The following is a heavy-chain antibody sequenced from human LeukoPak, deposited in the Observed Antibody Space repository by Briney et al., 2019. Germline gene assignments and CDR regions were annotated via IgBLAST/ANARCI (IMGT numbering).Heavy chain of an antibody. D-gene: IGHD1-26*01. Sequence: SETLSLTCSFSGDSISTYYWSWIRQSPGKGLEWIGHIYSSGNTDYNSSLKSRVTISVDTSKSQFSLRLSSVTATDTAVYYCARLRWQLVGPYFDYWGRGILVTVSS. CDR1: GDSISTYY. V-gene: IGHV4-59*01. J-gene: IGHJ4*02. CDR3: ARLRWQLVGPYFDY. CDR2: IYSSGNT.